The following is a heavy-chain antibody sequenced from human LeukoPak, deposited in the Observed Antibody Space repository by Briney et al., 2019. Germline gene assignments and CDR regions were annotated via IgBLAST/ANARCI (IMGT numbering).Heavy chain of an antibody. Sequence: ASVKVSCKASGYTFSGYYIHWVRRAPGQGLEWMEWIYPNSGGTNYEQKFQGRVTMTRATSISTVYMELSRLRSDDSAIYYCAKTYYFNSGSPWDAFDIWGQGTMVTVSS. V-gene: IGHV1-2*02. J-gene: IGHJ3*02. D-gene: IGHD3-10*01. CDR1: GYTFSGYY. CDR3: AKTYYFNSGSPWDAFDI. CDR2: IYPNSGGT.